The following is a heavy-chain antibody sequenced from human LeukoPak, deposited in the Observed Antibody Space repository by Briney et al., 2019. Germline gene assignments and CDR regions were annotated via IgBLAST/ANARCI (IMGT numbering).Heavy chain of an antibody. J-gene: IGHJ5*02. CDR1: GGSISSGGYS. D-gene: IGHD2-2*01. Sequence: SETLSLTCAVSGGSISSGGYSWSWIRQPPGTGLEWIGYIYHSGSTYYNPSLKSRVTISVDRSKNQFSLKLSSVTAADTAVYYCARDRSHCSSTSCYGWFDPWGQGTLVTVSS. CDR2: IYHSGST. CDR3: ARDRSHCSSTSCYGWFDP. V-gene: IGHV4-30-2*01.